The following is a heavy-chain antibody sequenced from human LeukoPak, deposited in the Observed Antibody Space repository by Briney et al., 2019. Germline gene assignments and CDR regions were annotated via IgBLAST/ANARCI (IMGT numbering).Heavy chain of an antibody. CDR3: ARANTPFADY. J-gene: IGHJ4*02. D-gene: IGHD2-2*02. CDR2: ISYDGSNK. V-gene: IGHV3-30*09. CDR1: RFTFSSYD. Sequence: GRSLRLSCAASRFTFSSYDMHWLRQAPGKGLEWVAVISYDGSNKYYADSVKGRFAISRDNSKNTVYLQMNSLRVEETAVYYCARANTPFADYWGQGTLVTVSS.